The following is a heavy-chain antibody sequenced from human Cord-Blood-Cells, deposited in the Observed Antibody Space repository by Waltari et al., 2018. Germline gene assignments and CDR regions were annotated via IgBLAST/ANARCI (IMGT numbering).Heavy chain of an antibody. Sequence: QVQLVQSGAEVKKPGASVKVSCKASGYTFTSYDINWVRQATGQGLEWMGWMNPNSGNTGYAQKFQGRVTMTRNTSISTAYMELSSLRSEDTAVYYCARRGVTDDFWSGYYDYYYYGMDVWGQGTTVTVSS. CDR3: ARRGVTDDFWSGYYDYYYYGMDV. D-gene: IGHD3-3*01. CDR2: MNPNSGNT. V-gene: IGHV1-8*01. CDR1: GYTFTSYD. J-gene: IGHJ6*02.